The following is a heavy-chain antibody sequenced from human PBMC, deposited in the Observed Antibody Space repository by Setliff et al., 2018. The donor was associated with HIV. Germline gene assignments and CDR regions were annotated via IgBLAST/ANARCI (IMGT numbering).Heavy chain of an antibody. Sequence: SETLSLTCTVSGDSISSGTYYWSWIRQPAGKGLEWIGRIYSSGSTNYNPSLESRVTMSVDTSKNQFSLNLNSVTAADTAVYYCTRDLWGDDYYYNNMDVWGKGTTVTVSS. CDR3: TRDLWGDDYYYNNMDV. D-gene: IGHD2-21*02. CDR1: GDSISSGTYY. CDR2: IYSSGST. J-gene: IGHJ6*03. V-gene: IGHV4-61*02.